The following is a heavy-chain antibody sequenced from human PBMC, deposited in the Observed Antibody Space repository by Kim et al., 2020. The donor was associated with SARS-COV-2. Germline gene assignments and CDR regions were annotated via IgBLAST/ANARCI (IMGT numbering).Heavy chain of an antibody. J-gene: IGHJ4*02. Sequence: SETLSLTCTVSGDSISSYYWSWIRQPPGKGLEWIGYIYYSGSTNYNPSLKSRVTISVDTSKNQFSLKLSSVTAADTAVYYCARAVGSSWYGSFDYWGQGTLVTVSS. CDR3: ARAVGSSWYGSFDY. CDR2: IYYSGST. V-gene: IGHV4-59*01. CDR1: GDSISSYY. D-gene: IGHD6-13*01.